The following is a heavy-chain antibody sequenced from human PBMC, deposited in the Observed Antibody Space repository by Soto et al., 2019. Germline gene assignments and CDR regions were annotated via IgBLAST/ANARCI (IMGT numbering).Heavy chain of an antibody. CDR1: GFTFSNYD. D-gene: IGHD3-10*01. V-gene: IGHV3-23*01. Sequence: EVQLLESGGGLVQPGGSLRVSCAASGFTFSNYDMGWVRQAPGKGLEWVSAISNRDGRTYYADSVKGRFTISRDNSKNTLYLQMNSLGAEDTAVYYCARALYYYGSGSYYGRLDYWGQGTLVTVSS. J-gene: IGHJ4*02. CDR2: ISNRDGRT. CDR3: ARALYYYGSGSYYGRLDY.